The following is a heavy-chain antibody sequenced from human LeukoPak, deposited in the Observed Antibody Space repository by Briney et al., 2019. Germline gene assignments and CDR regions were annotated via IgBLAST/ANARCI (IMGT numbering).Heavy chain of an antibody. CDR2: INHSGST. V-gene: IGHV4-34*01. CDR3: ARDGTNSDYYGSGSWFRPYNWFDP. J-gene: IGHJ5*02. Sequence: SETLSLTCAVYGGSFSGYYWSWIRQPPGKGLEWIGEINHSGSTNYNPSLKSRVTMSVDTSKNQFSLKLSSVTAADTAVYYCARDGTNSDYYGSGSWFRPYNWFDPWGQGTLVTVSS. CDR1: GGSFSGYY. D-gene: IGHD3-10*01.